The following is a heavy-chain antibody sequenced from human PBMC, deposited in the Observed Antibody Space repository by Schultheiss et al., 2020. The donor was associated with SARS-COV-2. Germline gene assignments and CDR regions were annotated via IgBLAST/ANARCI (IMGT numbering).Heavy chain of an antibody. CDR2: ITPNSGDT. CDR3: ARELYQEGLDV. CDR1: GYTFTGYY. J-gene: IGHJ6*02. D-gene: IGHD2-2*01. V-gene: IGHV1-2*04. Sequence: GGSLRLSCKASGYTFTGYYMHWVRQSPGQGLEWMGRITPNSGDTKFAQKFQGWVTMTRDTSISTAYMDLSRLRSDDTAVYYCARELYQEGLDVWGQGTTVTGSS.